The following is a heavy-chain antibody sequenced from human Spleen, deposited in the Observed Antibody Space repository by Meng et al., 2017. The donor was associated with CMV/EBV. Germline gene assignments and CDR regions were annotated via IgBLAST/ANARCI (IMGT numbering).Heavy chain of an antibody. V-gene: IGHV3-23*01. J-gene: IGHJ5*02. CDR2: ISGSGGGT. D-gene: IGHD2-8*01. Sequence: TFCSYSMSWVRRAPGKGLEWVSAISGSGGGTYYADSVKGRFTISRDNSKNTLYLQMSALRAEDTAVYYCARVRRLGCPNGVCSPVDPWGQGTLVTVSS. CDR1: TFCSYS. CDR3: ARVRRLGCPNGVCSPVDP.